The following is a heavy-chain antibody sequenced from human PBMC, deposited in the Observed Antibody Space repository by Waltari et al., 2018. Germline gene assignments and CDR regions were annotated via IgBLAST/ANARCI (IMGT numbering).Heavy chain of an antibody. J-gene: IGHJ4*02. V-gene: IGHV3-30*02. CDR2: IRFDGTTA. D-gene: IGHD2-8*01. Sequence: QVQLVESGGGVVQPGGSLRLSCAASGITFSNFAMHWVRQTPARGLEWVAFIRFDGTTAYYADSVTGRFTISRDNYESRCYLQMNSLTDDDTAIYYCAREGTGRCTNGICSMDYWGQGTLVTVSS. CDR1: GITFSNFA. CDR3: AREGTGRCTNGICSMDY.